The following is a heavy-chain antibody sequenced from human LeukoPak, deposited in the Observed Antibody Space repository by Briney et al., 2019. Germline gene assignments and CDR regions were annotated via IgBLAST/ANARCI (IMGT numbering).Heavy chain of an antibody. CDR1: GYTFTSYY. Sequence: GASVKVSCKASGYTFTSYYMYWVRQAPGQGLEWMGIINPSGGSTNYAQKFQGRVTVTRDTSTSTVYMELSSLRAEDTAVYYCARDRYSYGLRYMDVWGKGTTVTVSS. CDR3: ARDRYSYGLRYMDV. D-gene: IGHD5-18*01. V-gene: IGHV1-46*01. J-gene: IGHJ6*03. CDR2: INPSGGST.